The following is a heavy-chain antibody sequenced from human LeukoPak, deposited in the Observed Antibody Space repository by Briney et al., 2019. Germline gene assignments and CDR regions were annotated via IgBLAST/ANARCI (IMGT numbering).Heavy chain of an antibody. CDR2: ISYDGSNK. CDR1: GFTFSSYS. CDR3: AREPRSGWYSFFDY. Sequence: PGGSLRLSCAASGFTFSSYSMNWVRQAPGTGLEWVAVISYDGSNKYYADSVKGRFTISRDNSKNTLYLQMNSLRAEDTAVYYCAREPRSGWYSFFDYWGQGTLVTVSS. D-gene: IGHD6-19*01. V-gene: IGHV3-30*03. J-gene: IGHJ4*02.